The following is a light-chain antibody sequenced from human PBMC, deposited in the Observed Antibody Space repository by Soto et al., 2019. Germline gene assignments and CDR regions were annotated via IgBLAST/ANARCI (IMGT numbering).Light chain of an antibody. Sequence: EIVLTQSPGTLSLSPGERATLSCRASQSVTSSFLAWFQQKPGQAPRLLIYGASSRATGIPDRFSGSGSGTDSTLTISRLEPEDFAVYYCQQYSNSPTTFGQGTQREIK. CDR2: GAS. CDR1: QSVTSSF. CDR3: QQYSNSPTT. V-gene: IGKV3-20*01. J-gene: IGKJ5*01.